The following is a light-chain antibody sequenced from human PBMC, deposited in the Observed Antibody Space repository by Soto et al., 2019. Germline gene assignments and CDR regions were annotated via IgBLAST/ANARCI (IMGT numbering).Light chain of an antibody. CDR2: EVS. CDR3: SSYTTSSTRV. CDR1: SSDVGGYNY. J-gene: IGLJ1*01. V-gene: IGLV2-14*01. Sequence: QSALAQPASVSGSPGQSMTISCTGTSSDVGGYNYVSWYQQHPGKAPKLMIYEVSNRPSGVSNRFSGSKSGNTASLTISGLQVEDEADYYCSSYTTSSTRVFGTGTKVT.